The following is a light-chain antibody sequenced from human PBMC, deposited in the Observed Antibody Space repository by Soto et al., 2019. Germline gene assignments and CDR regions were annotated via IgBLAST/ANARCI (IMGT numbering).Light chain of an antibody. CDR2: GAS. J-gene: IGKJ1*01. CDR1: QSVSSK. Sequence: EIVLTQPPGTLSVSPGERATLSCRASQSVSSKLAWYQQKPGQAPRLLFYGASTGATGIPARFSGSGSETEFTLSISSLQSEDFALYYCQQYNNWPGTLGQGTK. V-gene: IGKV3-15*01. CDR3: QQYNNWPGT.